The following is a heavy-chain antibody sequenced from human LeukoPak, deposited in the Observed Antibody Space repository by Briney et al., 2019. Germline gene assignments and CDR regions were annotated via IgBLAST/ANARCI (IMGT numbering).Heavy chain of an antibody. J-gene: IGHJ4*02. CDR3: ARDPSSSWPDY. D-gene: IGHD6-13*01. Sequence: GGSLRLSYAASGFTFSSYAMHWVRQAPGKGLEWVAVISYDGSNKYYADSVKGRFTISRDNSKNTLYLQMNSLRAEDTAVYYCARDPSSSWPDYWGQGTLVTVSS. V-gene: IGHV3-30*01. CDR2: ISYDGSNK. CDR1: GFTFSSYA.